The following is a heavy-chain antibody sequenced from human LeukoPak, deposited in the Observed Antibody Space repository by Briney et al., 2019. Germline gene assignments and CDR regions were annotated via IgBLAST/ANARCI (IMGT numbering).Heavy chain of an antibody. J-gene: IGHJ4*02. CDR2: ISGSADST. D-gene: IGHD1-26*01. CDR1: GFSFSSYA. Sequence: GGSLRLSCAASGFSFSSYAMSWVRQAPGKGLDWVSGISGSADSTYYADSVKGRFTISRDSSKNTLYLQMNSLRAEDTAVYYCARHPPKSFFDYWDQGTLVTVSS. V-gene: IGHV3-23*01. CDR3: ARHPPKSFFDY.